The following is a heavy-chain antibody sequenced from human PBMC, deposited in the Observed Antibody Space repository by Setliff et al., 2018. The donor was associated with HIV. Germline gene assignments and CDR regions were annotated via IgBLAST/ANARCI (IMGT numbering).Heavy chain of an antibody. V-gene: IGHV1-2*06. D-gene: IGHD3-3*02. CDR1: GYTFSGYY. CDR2: INPNSGDT. Sequence: ASVKVSCKAVGYTFSGYYLHWVRQAPGQGLEWMGRINPNSGDTKYAQKFQGRVTLTGDTSISTAYMELSRLSSDDTAVYYCTRDAWVEFLEWTFYGMDVWGQGTTVTVSS. CDR3: TRDAWVEFLEWTFYGMDV. J-gene: IGHJ6*02.